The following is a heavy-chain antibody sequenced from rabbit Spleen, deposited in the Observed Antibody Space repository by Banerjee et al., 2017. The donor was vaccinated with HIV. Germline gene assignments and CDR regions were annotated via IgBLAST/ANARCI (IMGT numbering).Heavy chain of an antibody. D-gene: IGHD4-1*01. CDR3: ARGIVTGDI. CDR1: GFTISSYP. Sequence: LEESGGRLVQPGGSLTLSCKAFGFTISSYPMAWVRQAPGKGLEYIGMIGNTYYATWTKGRFTISKTSSTTVDLKMTSLTTEDTATYFCARGIVTGDIWGPGTLVTVS. J-gene: IGHJ4*02. CDR2: IGNT. V-gene: IGHV1S44*01.